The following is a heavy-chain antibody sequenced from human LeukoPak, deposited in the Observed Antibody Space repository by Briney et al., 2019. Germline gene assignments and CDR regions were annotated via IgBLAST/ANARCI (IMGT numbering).Heavy chain of an antibody. CDR1: GFTFSTYA. J-gene: IGHJ4*02. V-gene: IGHV3-23*01. D-gene: IGHD3-10*01. CDR3: AKGGLRGSGNYYCVDY. Sequence: GGSLRLSCAASGFTFSTYAMSWVRQAPGKGLEWVSAISGSGASTYYADSVKGRFTISRDNSKNTLYLQMNSLRAEDTAVYYCAKGGLRGSGNYYCVDYWGQGTLVTVSS. CDR2: ISGSGAST.